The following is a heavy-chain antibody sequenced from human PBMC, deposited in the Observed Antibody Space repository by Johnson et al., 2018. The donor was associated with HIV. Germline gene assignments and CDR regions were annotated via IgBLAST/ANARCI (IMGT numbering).Heavy chain of an antibody. V-gene: IGHV3-13*01. J-gene: IGHJ3*02. CDR1: GFTFSSYD. CDR3: ARLPSGYSRDAFDI. CDR2: IGTAGDT. D-gene: IGHD5-18*01. Sequence: VLLVESGGGVVQPGWSLRLSCAASGFTFSSYDMHWVRQATGKGLEWVSAIGTAGDTYYPGSVKGRFTISRENAKNSLYLQMNSLRAGDTAVYYCARLPSGYSRDAFDIWGQGTMVTVSS.